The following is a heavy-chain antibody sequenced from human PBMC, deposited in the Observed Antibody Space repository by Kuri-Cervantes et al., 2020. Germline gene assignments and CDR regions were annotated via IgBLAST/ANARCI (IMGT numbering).Heavy chain of an antibody. CDR1: GGSVSSGSYY. D-gene: IGHD3-16*01. Sequence: SCTVSGGSVSSGSYYWSWIRQPPGKGLEWIGYIYYSGSTYYNPSLKSRVTISVDTSKNQFSLKLSSVTAADTAVYYCASVRLGKKSYYYYGMDVWGQGTTVTVSS. CDR2: IYYSGST. V-gene: IGHV4-31*02. J-gene: IGHJ6*02. CDR3: ASVRLGKKSYYYYGMDV.